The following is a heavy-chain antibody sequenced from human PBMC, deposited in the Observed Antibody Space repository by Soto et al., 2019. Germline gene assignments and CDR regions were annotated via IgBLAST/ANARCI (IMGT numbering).Heavy chain of an antibody. D-gene: IGHD3-9*01. V-gene: IGHV3-7*03. CDR3: ARDYSFDILTGSRGY. CDR1: GFIFRSYW. J-gene: IGHJ4*02. CDR2: IKEDGSEK. Sequence: PGGSLRLSCAASGFIFRSYWMSWVRQAPGKGLEWVANIKEDGSEKHYVDSVRGRFTISRGNAKNSLYLQMNSLRAEDTAVYYCARDYSFDILTGSRGYSGPGTLGAGSS.